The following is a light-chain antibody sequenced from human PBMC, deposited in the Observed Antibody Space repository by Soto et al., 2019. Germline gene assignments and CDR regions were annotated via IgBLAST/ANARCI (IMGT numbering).Light chain of an antibody. CDR1: HNISDY. CDR2: AAS. V-gene: IGKV1-39*01. J-gene: IGKJ2*01. Sequence: DIQMTQSPSSLSASVGDRVTITCRASHNISDYLNWYHQKPGKAPNLLIYAASSLQEGVPLRFSGSGSGTDFTLTVSSLQPEDFATYYCQQTYSTSSYTFGQGTKVDIK. CDR3: QQTYSTSSYT.